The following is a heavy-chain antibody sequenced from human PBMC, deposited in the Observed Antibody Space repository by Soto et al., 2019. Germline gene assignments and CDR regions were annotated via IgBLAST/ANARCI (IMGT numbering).Heavy chain of an antibody. CDR1: GYTFTSYG. CDR2: ISAYNGNT. J-gene: IGHJ6*02. V-gene: IGHV1-18*01. CDR3: ARDSVTMIVVVPGDYYYGMDV. D-gene: IGHD3-22*01. Sequence: ASVKVSCKASGYTFTSYGLSWVRQAPGQGLEWMGWISAYNGNTNYAQKLQGRVTMTTDTSTSTAYMELRSLRSDDTAVYYCARDSVTMIVVVPGDYYYGMDVWGQGTTVTVSS.